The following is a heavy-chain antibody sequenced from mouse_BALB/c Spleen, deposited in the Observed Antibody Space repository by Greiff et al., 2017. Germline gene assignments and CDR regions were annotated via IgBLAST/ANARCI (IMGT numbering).Heavy chain of an antibody. V-gene: IGHV10-1*02. D-gene: IGHD1-1*01. Sequence: EVKLVESGGGLVQPKGSLKLSCAASGFTFNTYAMNWVRQAPGKGLEWVARIRSKSNNYATYYADSVKDRFTISRDDSQSMLYLQMNNLKTEDTAMSYCVRQVYGSSLYWYFDVWGAGTTVTVSS. CDR3: VRQVYGSSLYWYFDV. CDR2: IRSKSNNYAT. J-gene: IGHJ1*01. CDR1: GFTFNTYA.